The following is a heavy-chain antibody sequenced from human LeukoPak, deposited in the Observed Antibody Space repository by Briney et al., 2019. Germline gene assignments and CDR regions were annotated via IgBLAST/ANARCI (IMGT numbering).Heavy chain of an antibody. CDR3: ARASSGWAVDLYYFDF. D-gene: IGHD6-19*01. CDR2: ISSTSSYI. CDR1: GFTFSSYE. Sequence: GGSLRLSCAASGFTFSSYEMNWVRQAPGKGLEWVSSISSTSSYIYYADSVKGRFTISRDNAKNSLYLQMNSLRAEDTAVYYCARASSGWAVDLYYFDFWGQGTLVTVSS. J-gene: IGHJ4*02. V-gene: IGHV3-21*01.